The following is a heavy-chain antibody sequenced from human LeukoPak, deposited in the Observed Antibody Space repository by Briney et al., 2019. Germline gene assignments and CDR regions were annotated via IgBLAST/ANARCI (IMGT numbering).Heavy chain of an antibody. CDR2: IKQDGSEK. J-gene: IGHJ4*02. CDR1: GFTFSSYW. D-gene: IGHD3-22*01. Sequence: PGGSLRLSCAASGFTFSSYWMSWVRQAPGKGLEWVANIKQDGSEKYYVDSVKGRFTISGDNAKNSLYLQMNSLRAEDTAVYYCAREGSGYNFDYWGQGTLVTVSS. CDR3: AREGSGYNFDY. V-gene: IGHV3-7*01.